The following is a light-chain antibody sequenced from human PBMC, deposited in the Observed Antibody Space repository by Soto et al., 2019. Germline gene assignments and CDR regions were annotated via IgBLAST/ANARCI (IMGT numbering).Light chain of an antibody. CDR2: DVS. CDR3: SSYTISSTRV. CDR1: SSDVGGYNY. V-gene: IGLV2-14*01. Sequence: QSALTQPASVSGSPGQSITISCTGTSSDVGGYNYVSWYQQHPGKAPKLMIYDVSNRPSGVSNRFSGSKSGNTASLTISGLQAEDEADYYCSSYTISSTRVFGGGTQLTVL. J-gene: IGLJ2*01.